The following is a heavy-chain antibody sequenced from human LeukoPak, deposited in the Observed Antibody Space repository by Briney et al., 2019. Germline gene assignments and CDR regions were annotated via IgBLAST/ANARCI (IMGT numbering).Heavy chain of an antibody. CDR3: ARQPLAPTAYYYGMDV. D-gene: IGHD5-12*01. Sequence: SEPLSPTYTVSGVSISSYYWSWIRQPPGKGLEWIGYIYYSGSTNYNPSLKSRVTISVDTSKNQFSLKLSSVTAADTAVYYCARQPLAPTAYYYGMDVWGQGTTVTVSS. CDR1: GVSISSYY. J-gene: IGHJ6*02. CDR2: IYYSGST. V-gene: IGHV4-59*08.